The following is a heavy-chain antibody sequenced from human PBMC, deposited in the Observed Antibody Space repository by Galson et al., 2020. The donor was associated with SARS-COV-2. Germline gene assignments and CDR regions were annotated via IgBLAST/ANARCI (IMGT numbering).Heavy chain of an antibody. CDR1: GYTFTSYG. V-gene: IGHV1-18*01. CDR3: ARVRQKDYDFWSGYSVYYYYYYMDV. CDR2: ISAYNGNT. D-gene: IGHD3-3*01. Sequence: GESLKISCKASGYTFTSYGISWVRQAPGQGLEWMGWISAYNGNTNYAQKLQGRVTMTTDTSTSTAYMELRSLRSDDTAVYYCARVRQKDYDFWSGYSVYYYYYYMDVWGKGTTVTVSS. J-gene: IGHJ6*03.